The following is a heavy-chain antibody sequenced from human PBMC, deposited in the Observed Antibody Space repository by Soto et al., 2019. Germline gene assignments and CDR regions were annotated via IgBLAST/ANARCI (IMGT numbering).Heavy chain of an antibody. CDR1: GFTFSSYA. V-gene: IGHV3-23*01. CDR3: SPSQLVPHFDY. CDR2: ISGSGGST. D-gene: IGHD6-13*01. J-gene: IGHJ4*02. Sequence: GGSLRLSCAASGFTFSSYAMSWVRQAPGKGLEWVSAISGSGGSTYYADSVKGRFTISRDNSKNTLYLQMNSLRAEDTAVYYCSPSQLVPHFDYWGQGTLVTVSS.